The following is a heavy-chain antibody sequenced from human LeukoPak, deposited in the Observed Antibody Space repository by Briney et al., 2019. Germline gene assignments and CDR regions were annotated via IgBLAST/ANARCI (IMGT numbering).Heavy chain of an antibody. CDR1: GFTFSSYS. V-gene: IGHV3-48*04. J-gene: IGHJ4*02. D-gene: IGHD6-13*01. Sequence: GGSLRLSCAASGFTFSSYSMNWVRQAPGKWLEWVSYISSSSSTIYYADSVKGRFTISRDNAKNSLYLQMNSLRAEDTAVYYCARDGSSWYSQLYYFDYWGQGTLVTVSS. CDR2: ISSSSSTI. CDR3: ARDGSSWYSQLYYFDY.